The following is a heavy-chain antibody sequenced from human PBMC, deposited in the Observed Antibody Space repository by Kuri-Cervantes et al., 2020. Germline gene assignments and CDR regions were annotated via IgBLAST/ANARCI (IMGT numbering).Heavy chain of an antibody. CDR3: ARLYEYYFDY. CDR1: GFTFSSYT. D-gene: IGHD5/OR15-5a*01. V-gene: IGHV3-21*01. Sequence: GGSLRLSCRVSGFTFSSYTLNWVRQAPGKGLEWVSSISSSSSYIHYADSVKGRFTISRDNAKNSLYLQMNSLRAEDTAVYYCARLYEYYFDYWGQGTLVTVSS. J-gene: IGHJ4*02. CDR2: ISSSSSYI.